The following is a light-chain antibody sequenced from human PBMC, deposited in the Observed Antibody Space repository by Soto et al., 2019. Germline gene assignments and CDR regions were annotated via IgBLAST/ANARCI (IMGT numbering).Light chain of an antibody. CDR3: RQCSSSPGT. CDR1: QSVTSSY. J-gene: IGKJ1*01. CDR2: AAS. V-gene: IGKV3-20*01. Sequence: EIVLTHSPGTLSLCPWERATLSCRASQSVTSSYLAWYQQKPGQAPRLLIYAASSRASGIPDRFSGGGSGTDFTLTISRLEAEDVAVYYSRQCSSSPGTFGQGTKVDIK.